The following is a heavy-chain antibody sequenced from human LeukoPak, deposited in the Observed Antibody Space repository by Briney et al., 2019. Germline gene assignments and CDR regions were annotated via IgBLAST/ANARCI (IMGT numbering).Heavy chain of an antibody. V-gene: IGHV3-23*01. D-gene: IGHD4/OR15-4a*01. CDR3: AKSAVVITFRFDD. J-gene: IGHJ4*02. Sequence: GGSLRLSCAASGFTFNSYVMSWVRQAPGKGLEWVSAINGGGGNTYYADSVKGRFTISRDNSKNMVYLQMNTLRADDTAVYYCAKSAVVITFRFDDWGQGALVTVSS. CDR2: INGGGGNT. CDR1: GFTFNSYV.